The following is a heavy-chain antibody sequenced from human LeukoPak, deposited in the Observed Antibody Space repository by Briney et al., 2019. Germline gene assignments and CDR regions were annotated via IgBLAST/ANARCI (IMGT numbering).Heavy chain of an antibody. CDR1: GGSISSYY. V-gene: IGHV4-4*07. J-gene: IGHJ2*01. Sequence: SETLSLTCTVPGGSISSYYWSWIRQPAGKGLEWIGRIYTSGSTNYNPSLKSRVTMSVDTSKNQFSLKLSSVTAADTAVYYCARDSSSSFPLWYFDLWGRGTLVTVSS. D-gene: IGHD6-19*01. CDR2: IYTSGST. CDR3: ARDSSSSFPLWYFDL.